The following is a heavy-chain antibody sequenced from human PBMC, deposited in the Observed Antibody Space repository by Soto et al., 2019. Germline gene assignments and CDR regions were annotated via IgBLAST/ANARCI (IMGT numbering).Heavy chain of an antibody. V-gene: IGHV3-21*01. CDR2: ISTSNK. D-gene: IGHD4-17*01. CDR1: GFTFSSYS. CDR3: ARDQAINYGDYVHYYYGMDV. J-gene: IGHJ6*02. Sequence: GGSLRLSCAASGFTFSSYSMNWVRQAPGKGLEWVSSISTSNKYYADSVKGRFTISRDNSKNTLYLQMNSLRAEDTAVYYCARDQAINYGDYVHYYYGMDVWGQGTTVTVSS.